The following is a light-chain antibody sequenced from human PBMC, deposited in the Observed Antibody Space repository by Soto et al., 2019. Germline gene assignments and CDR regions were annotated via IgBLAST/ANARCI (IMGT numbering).Light chain of an antibody. J-gene: IGLJ2*01. Sequence: QSALTQPASVSGSPGQSITISCTGTSSDVGGYNYVSWYQQHPGKAPKLMIYEVSNRPSGVSNRFSGSKSGKKASLTISGRQAEDEADYYCSSYTSSSTLVFGGGTKVTVL. V-gene: IGLV2-14*01. CDR1: SSDVGGYNY. CDR3: SSYTSSSTLV. CDR2: EVS.